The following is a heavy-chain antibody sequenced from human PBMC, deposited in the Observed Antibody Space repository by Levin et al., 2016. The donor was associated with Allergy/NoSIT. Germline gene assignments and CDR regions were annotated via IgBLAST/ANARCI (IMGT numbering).Heavy chain of an antibody. CDR3: AHMWVGPWYYYDSSGSGPYYYFDY. CDR2: IYWDDDK. V-gene: IGHV2-5*02. Sequence: WIRQPPGKALEWLALIYWDDDKRYSPSLKSRLTITKDTSKNQVVLTMTNMDPVDTATYYCAHMWVGPWYYYDSSGSGPYYYFDYWGQGTLVTVSS. D-gene: IGHD3-22*01. J-gene: IGHJ4*02.